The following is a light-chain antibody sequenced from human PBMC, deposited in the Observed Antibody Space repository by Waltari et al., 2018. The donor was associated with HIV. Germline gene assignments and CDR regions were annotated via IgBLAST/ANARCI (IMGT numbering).Light chain of an antibody. CDR2: RDI. CDR3: YSEPGNGRV. CDR1: VLAEQF. V-gene: IGLV3-27*01. Sequence: SVALTQPSSVSVSPGQPATISCPGDVLAEQFARWFQQKPGQAPLLLIYRDIQRPSGIPDRFSASKAGTTFTLTIIEAQTDDEAAYYCYSEPGNGRVFGGGTQLTVL. J-gene: IGLJ3*02.